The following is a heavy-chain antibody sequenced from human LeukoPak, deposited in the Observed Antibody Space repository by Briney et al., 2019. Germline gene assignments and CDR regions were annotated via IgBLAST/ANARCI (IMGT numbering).Heavy chain of an antibody. CDR1: GGSISSYY. CDR3: ARGATVTPSYYYYGMDV. D-gene: IGHD4-17*01. Sequence: PSETLSLTCTVSGGSISSYYWSWIRQPAGRGLEWIGRIYTSRSTNYNPSLKSRVTMSVDTSKNQFSLKLSSVTAADTAVYYCARGATVTPSYYYYGMDVWGQGTTVTVSS. V-gene: IGHV4-4*07. J-gene: IGHJ6*02. CDR2: IYTSRST.